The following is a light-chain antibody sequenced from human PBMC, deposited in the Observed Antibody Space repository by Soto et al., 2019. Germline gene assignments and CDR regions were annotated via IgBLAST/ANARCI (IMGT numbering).Light chain of an antibody. CDR2: GAS. Sequence: EIVLTQSPGTLSLSPGERATLSCRASQSVSSSFLAWYQQKPVQAPRLLIYGASSRATGIPDRFSGSGSGTDFTLTISRLEPEDFAVYYCQQYDNSPWTFGQGTKVEIK. CDR1: QSVSSSF. V-gene: IGKV3-20*01. CDR3: QQYDNSPWT. J-gene: IGKJ1*01.